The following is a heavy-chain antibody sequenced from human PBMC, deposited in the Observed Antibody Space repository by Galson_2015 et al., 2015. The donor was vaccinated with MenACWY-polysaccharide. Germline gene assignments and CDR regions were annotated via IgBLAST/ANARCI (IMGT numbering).Heavy chain of an antibody. CDR3: ARVAYSSRTFDS. Sequence: SLRLSCATSGFTFSTYTMTWVRQAPGKGLEWVSSVSSGSGTIYYAESVKGRFTISRDNAQSSLYLQLNSLRAEDTAVYYCARVAYSSRTFDSWGQGTLVTVSS. CDR1: GFTFSTYT. D-gene: IGHD4-11*01. J-gene: IGHJ4*02. CDR2: VSSGSGTI. V-gene: IGHV3-48*01.